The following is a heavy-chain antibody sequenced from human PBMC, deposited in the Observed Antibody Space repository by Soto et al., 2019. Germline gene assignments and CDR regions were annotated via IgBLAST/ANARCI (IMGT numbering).Heavy chain of an antibody. Sequence: HPGGSLRLSCAASGFTFSSYAMSWVRQAPGKGLEWISAVSGSGSSTYYADSVKGQSTISRDNSKNTLYLQMHSLRAEDTAVYYCAKMDKRGYYYYGMDVWGQGTTVTVSS. CDR3: AKMDKRGYYYYGMDV. V-gene: IGHV3-23*01. D-gene: IGHD2-2*03. J-gene: IGHJ6*02. CDR1: GFTFSSYA. CDR2: VSGSGSST.